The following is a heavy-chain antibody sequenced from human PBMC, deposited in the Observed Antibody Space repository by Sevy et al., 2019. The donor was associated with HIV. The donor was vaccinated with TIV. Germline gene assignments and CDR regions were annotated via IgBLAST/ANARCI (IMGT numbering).Heavy chain of an antibody. D-gene: IGHD3-3*01. Sequence: GSLRLSCAVSGFTVSSNFMSWVRQAPGKGLEWVSVIWLGGTTYYADSVKGRFTISRDNSKNTVYLHMNSLRAEDTAVYYCARGKDVSDYYGSFDYWGQGTLVTVSS. CDR2: IWLGGTT. CDR1: GFTVSSNF. CDR3: ARGKDVSDYYGSFDY. J-gene: IGHJ4*02. V-gene: IGHV3-53*01.